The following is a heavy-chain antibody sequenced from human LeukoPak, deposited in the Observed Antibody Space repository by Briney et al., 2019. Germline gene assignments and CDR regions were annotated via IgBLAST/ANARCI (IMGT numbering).Heavy chain of an antibody. CDR3: ARVLRFLEWFPPSNWFDP. CDR2: ISAYNGNT. CDR1: GYTFTGYY. D-gene: IGHD3-3*01. V-gene: IGHV1-18*04. Sequence: ASVKVSCKASGYTFTGYYMHWVRQAPGQGLEWMGWISAYNGNTNYAQKLQGRVTMTTDTSTSTAYMELRSLRSDDTAVYYCARVLRFLEWFPPSNWFDPWGQGTLVTVSS. J-gene: IGHJ5*02.